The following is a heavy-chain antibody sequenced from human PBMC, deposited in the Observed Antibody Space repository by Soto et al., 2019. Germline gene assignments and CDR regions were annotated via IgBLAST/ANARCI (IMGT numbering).Heavy chain of an antibody. CDR1: GFTFSSYG. J-gene: IGHJ2*01. CDR2: IWYDGSNK. V-gene: IGHV3-33*01. D-gene: IGHD4-17*01. Sequence: QVQLVESGGGVVQPGRSLRLSCAASGFTFSSYGMHWVRQAPGKGLEWVAVIWYDGSNKYYADSVKGRFTISRDNSKNTLYLQMNSLRAEDTAVYYCARANDYGDPRGYFDLWGRGTLVTVSS. CDR3: ARANDYGDPRGYFDL.